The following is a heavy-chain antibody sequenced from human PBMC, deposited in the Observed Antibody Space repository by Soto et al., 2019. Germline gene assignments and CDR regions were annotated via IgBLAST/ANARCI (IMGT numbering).Heavy chain of an antibody. CDR3: ERDHGAAPWFDP. CDR2: IYYSGST. Sequence: SETLSLTCTVSGGSISSGGYYWSWIRQHPGKGLEWIGYIYYSGSTYYNPSLKSRVTISVDTPKNQFSLKLSSVTAADTAVYYSERDHGAAPWFDPWGQGTLVTVSS. D-gene: IGHD6-6*01. CDR1: GGSISSGGYY. V-gene: IGHV4-31*03. J-gene: IGHJ5*02.